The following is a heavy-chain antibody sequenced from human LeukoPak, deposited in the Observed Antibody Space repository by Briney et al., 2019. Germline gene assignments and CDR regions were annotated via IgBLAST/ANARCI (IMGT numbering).Heavy chain of an antibody. CDR2: IIPIFGTA. CDR3: ARGPERLYGGNSETREFDY. Sequence: ASVKVSCKASGGTFSSYAISWVRQAPGQGLEWMGGIIPIFGTANYAQKFQGRVTITADESTSTAYMELSSLRSEDTAVYYCARGPERLYGGNSETREFDYWGQGTLVTVPS. V-gene: IGHV1-69*13. CDR1: GGTFSSYA. D-gene: IGHD4-23*01. J-gene: IGHJ4*02.